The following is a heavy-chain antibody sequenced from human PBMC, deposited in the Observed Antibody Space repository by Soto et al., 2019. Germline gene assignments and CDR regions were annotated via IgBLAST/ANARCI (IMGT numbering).Heavy chain of an antibody. J-gene: IGHJ4*02. V-gene: IGHV3-23*01. D-gene: IGHD4-4*01. CDR3: AKDSNKYSSSLRGRYFDY. CDR1: GFPFSSYV. CDR2: ISGGGSNT. Sequence: EVQLLESGGGLVQRGGSLRLSCAASGFPFSSYVMSWVRQAPGKGLEWVSGISGGGSNTFYADSVKGRFTISRDNSKNTLLLQMNSRGAEDTAVYYCAKDSNKYSSSLRGRYFDYWGQAIGVTVSS.